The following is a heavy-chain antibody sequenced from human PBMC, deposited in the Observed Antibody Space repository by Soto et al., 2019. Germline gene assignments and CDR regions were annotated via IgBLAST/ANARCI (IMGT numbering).Heavy chain of an antibody. V-gene: IGHV3-23*01. Sequence: PGGSLRLSCAASGFTFSSYAMSWVRQAPGKGLEWVSAISGSGGSTYYADSVKGRFTISRDNSKNTLYLQMNSLRDEDTAVYYCAKDSYYHDTSGYYTFDSWGQGTLVTVSS. J-gene: IGHJ4*02. CDR3: AKDSYYHDTSGYYTFDS. CDR1: GFTFSSYA. CDR2: ISGSGGST. D-gene: IGHD3-22*01.